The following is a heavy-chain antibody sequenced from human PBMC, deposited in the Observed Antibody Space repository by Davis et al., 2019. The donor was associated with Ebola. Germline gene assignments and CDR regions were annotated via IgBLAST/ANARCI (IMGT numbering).Heavy chain of an antibody. CDR1: GFTFSSYA. V-gene: IGHV3-30-3*01. CDR2: ISYDGSNK. D-gene: IGHD3-16*01. Sequence: GGSLRPSCAPSGFTFSSYAMHWVRQAPGKGLEWVAVISYDGSNKYYADSVKGRFTISSDNSKNTLYLQMNSLRAEDTAVYYCEKSGGSYYYYGMDVWGQGTTVTVSS. CDR3: EKSGGSYYYYGMDV. J-gene: IGHJ6*02.